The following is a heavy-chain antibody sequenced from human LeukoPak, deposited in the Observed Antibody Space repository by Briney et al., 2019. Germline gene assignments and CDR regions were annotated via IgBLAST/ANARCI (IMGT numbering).Heavy chain of an antibody. CDR1: GGSISSSSYY. Sequence: SETLSLTCTVSGGSISSSSYYWGWIRQPPGKGLEWIGSIYYSGSTYYNPSLKSRVTISVDTSKNQFSLRLSSVTAADTAVYYCAGGDFWSGYYAYWGQGTLVTVSS. V-gene: IGHV4-39*01. J-gene: IGHJ4*02. D-gene: IGHD3-3*01. CDR2: IYYSGST. CDR3: AGGDFWSGYYAY.